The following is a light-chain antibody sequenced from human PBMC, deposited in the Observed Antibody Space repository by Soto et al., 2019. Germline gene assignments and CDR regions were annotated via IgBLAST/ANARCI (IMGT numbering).Light chain of an antibody. J-gene: IGKJ5*01. V-gene: IGKV3-11*01. CDR3: QQRSNWPPIT. Sequence: DIVLTQSPATRSFSGDVRSTLAIGTSQSIAGYLAWYQKKPGQALRLLSYDTSIRVTGVPAGYRGSGSGTGFTLSITSLEPEDFAVYYCQQRSNWPPITFGQGTRLEI. CDR1: QSIAGY. CDR2: DTS.